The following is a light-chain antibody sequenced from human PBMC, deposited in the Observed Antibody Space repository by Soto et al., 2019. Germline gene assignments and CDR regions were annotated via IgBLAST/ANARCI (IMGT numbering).Light chain of an antibody. CDR1: QSVSSSY. CDR2: GAS. V-gene: IGKV3-20*01. Sequence: EIVLTQSPGTLSLSPGERATLSCRASQSVSSSYLAWYQQKPGQAPRLLIYGASSRATGIPDRFSGSGSATDFTLTSSRLEPEDFAVYYCQQYGSSFGHGTKVEIK. J-gene: IGKJ1*01. CDR3: QQYGSS.